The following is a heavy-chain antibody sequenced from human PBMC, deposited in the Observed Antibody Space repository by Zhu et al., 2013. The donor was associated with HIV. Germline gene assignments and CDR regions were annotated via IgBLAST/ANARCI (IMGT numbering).Heavy chain of an antibody. D-gene: IGHD5-18*01. CDR2: INTDNGNT. J-gene: IGHJ6*02. Sequence: QVQIVQSGADVKKSGASVKVSCKASGYIFTSYAMHWVRQAPGQRPEWMGYINTDNGNTRYSEKFQGETHPYPGTTSASTAYMELSSLRSEDTAVYYCARDRALVDTAMAVSKCYGMDVWGQGTTVTVSS. CDR1: GYIFTSYA. V-gene: IGHV1-3*04. CDR3: ARDRALVDTAMAVSKCYGMDV.